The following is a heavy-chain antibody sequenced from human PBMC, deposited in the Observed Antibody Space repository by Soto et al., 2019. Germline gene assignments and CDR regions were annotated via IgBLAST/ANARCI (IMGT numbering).Heavy chain of an antibody. CDR1: GGSISSYY. D-gene: IGHD2-15*01. J-gene: IGHJ6*02. Sequence: SETLSLTCTVSGGSISSYYWSWIRQPPGKGLEWIGYIYYSGSTNYNPSLKSRVTISVDTSKNQFSLKLSSVTAADTAVYYCARDSCSGGSCYSFLDYYGMDVWGQGTTVTVSS. CDR2: IYYSGST. V-gene: IGHV4-59*01. CDR3: ARDSCSGGSCYSFLDYYGMDV.